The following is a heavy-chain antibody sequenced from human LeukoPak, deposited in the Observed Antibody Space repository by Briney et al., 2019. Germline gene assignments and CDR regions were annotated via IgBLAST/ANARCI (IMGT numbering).Heavy chain of an antibody. CDR2: ISHDGTVT. J-gene: IGHJ2*01. CDR3: TRDVNLNFFDV. D-gene: IGHD3-9*01. Sequence: PGGSLRLSCVASGFTFSNYWMHWVRQAPGKGLMWVSRISHDGTVTSYADSVRGRFTVSRDNAKNTLYLQMNSLRAEDTAVYYCTRDVNLNFFDVWGRGTLVTVSS. CDR1: GFTFSNYW. V-gene: IGHV3-74*01.